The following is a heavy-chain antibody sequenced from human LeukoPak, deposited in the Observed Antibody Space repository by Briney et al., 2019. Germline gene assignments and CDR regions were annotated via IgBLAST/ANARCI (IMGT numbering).Heavy chain of an antibody. CDR1: GFTFSSYS. CDR2: ISSSSSYI. V-gene: IGHV3-21*01. CDR3: ARDSYGSGSYYYYGMDV. J-gene: IGHJ6*01. D-gene: IGHD3-10*01. Sequence: GGSLRLSYAASGFTFSSYSMNWVRQAPGKGLEWVSSISSSSSYIYYADSVKGRFTISRDNAKNSLYLQMNSLRAEDTAVYYCARDSYGSGSYYYYGMDVWGQGTTVTVSS.